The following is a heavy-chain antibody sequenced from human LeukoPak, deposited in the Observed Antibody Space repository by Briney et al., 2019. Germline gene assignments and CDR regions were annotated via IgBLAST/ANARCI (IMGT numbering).Heavy chain of an antibody. J-gene: IGHJ4*02. CDR1: GGSISSSSYY. Sequence: SETLSLTCTVSGGSISSSSYYWSWIRQPPGKGLEWIGEGDHRGGTKYNPSLKSRVTISADSSKNQFSLKLSSVTAADTAVYYCARERSPYDSSGYFGYWGQGTLVTVSS. CDR3: ARERSPYDSSGYFGY. D-gene: IGHD3-22*01. V-gene: IGHV4-39*07. CDR2: GDHRGGT.